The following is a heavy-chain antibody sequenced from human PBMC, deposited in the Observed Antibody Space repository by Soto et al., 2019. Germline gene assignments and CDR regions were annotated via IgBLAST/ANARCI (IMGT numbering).Heavy chain of an antibody. V-gene: IGHV1-18*01. J-gene: IGHJ4*02. CDR2: ISAYNGNT. D-gene: IGHD3-16*01. Sequence: QVQLVQSGAEVKKPGASVEVSCKAFAYTFTNFGITWVGQAPGQGLAWMGWISAYNGNTNYARKFQGRVTMTTDTSTSTAYMEVRSLRFDDPAVYYCARGGTPIDYGGQGTLVTVSS. CDR1: AYTFTNFG. CDR3: ARGGTPIDY.